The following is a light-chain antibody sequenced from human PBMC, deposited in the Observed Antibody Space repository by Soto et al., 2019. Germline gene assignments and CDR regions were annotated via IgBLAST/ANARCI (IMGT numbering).Light chain of an antibody. V-gene: IGLV1-51*01. CDR3: GTWDASLSAGWV. Sequence: QSVLTQPPSVSAAPGQKVTISCSGSSSNIGKNYVSWYQQLPGAAPKLLIYNNNQRPSGIPDRFSGSRSGTSATLGITGLQTGDEADYFCGTWDASLSAGWVFGGGTKLTVL. J-gene: IGLJ3*02. CDR1: SSNIGKNY. CDR2: NNN.